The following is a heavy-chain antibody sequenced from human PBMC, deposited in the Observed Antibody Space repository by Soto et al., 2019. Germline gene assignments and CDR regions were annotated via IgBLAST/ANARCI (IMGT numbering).Heavy chain of an antibody. D-gene: IGHD3-9*01. CDR1: GFTFSSYA. Sequence: GGSLRLSCAASGFTFSSYAMSWVHQAPGKGLEWVSAISGSGGSTYYADSVKGRFTISRDNSKNTLYLQMNSLRAEDTAVYYCATPLRYFDWFRFDYWGQGTLVTVSS. CDR3: ATPLRYFDWFRFDY. CDR2: ISGSGGST. V-gene: IGHV3-23*01. J-gene: IGHJ4*02.